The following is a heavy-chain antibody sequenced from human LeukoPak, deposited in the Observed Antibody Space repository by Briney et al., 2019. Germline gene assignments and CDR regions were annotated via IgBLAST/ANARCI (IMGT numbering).Heavy chain of an antibody. V-gene: IGHV3-48*03. Sequence: GGSLRLSCAASGFTFGSYQMNWVRQAPGKGLEWVSYISSSGSTIYYADSVKGRFTISRDNAKNSLYLQMNSLRAEDTAVYYCAELGITMIGGVWGKGTTVTISS. CDR1: GFTFGSYQ. CDR3: AELGITMIGGV. CDR2: ISSSGSTI. J-gene: IGHJ6*04. D-gene: IGHD3-10*02.